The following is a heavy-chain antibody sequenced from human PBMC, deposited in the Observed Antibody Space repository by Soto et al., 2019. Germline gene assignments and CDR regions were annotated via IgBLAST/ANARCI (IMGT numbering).Heavy chain of an antibody. CDR3: ARDPGTGAMVRGVITKPLDY. D-gene: IGHD3-10*01. CDR1: GGTFSSYT. J-gene: IGHJ4*02. CDR2: IIPILGIA. Sequence: KGARASVKVSCKASGGTFSSYTISWVRQAPGQGLEWMGRIIPILGIANYAQKFQGRVTITADKSTSTAYMELSSLRSEDTAVYYCARDPGTGAMVRGVITKPLDYWGQGTLVTVSS. V-gene: IGHV1-69*04.